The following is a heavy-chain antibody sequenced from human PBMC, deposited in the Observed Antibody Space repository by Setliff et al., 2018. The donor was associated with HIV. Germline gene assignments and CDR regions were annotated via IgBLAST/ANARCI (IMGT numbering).Heavy chain of an antibody. CDR1: GDSITSGSYY. Sequence: SETLSLTCTVSGDSITSGSYYWGWIRQSPGKGLEWIGNVLSGRDTYYNPSLKSRVTVSVDTSKNQFSLSSLRSEDTAVYYCAKDRGRGNWLDPWGQGTLVTVSS. J-gene: IGHJ5*02. V-gene: IGHV4-39*07. D-gene: IGHD3-16*01. CDR3: AKDRGRGNWLDP. CDR2: VLSGRDT.